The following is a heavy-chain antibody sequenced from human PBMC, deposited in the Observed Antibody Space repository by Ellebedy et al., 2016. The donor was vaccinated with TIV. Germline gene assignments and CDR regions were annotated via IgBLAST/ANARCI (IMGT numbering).Heavy chain of an antibody. CDR2: IYYSGST. CDR3: ARGGASIKYFDY. V-gene: IGHV4-59*01. J-gene: IGHJ4*02. CDR1: GYPIGSGYY. Sequence: MPSETLSLTCAVSGYPIGSGYYWGWIRQPPGKGLEWIGFIYYSGSTNYNPSLKSRVTISVDTSKNQFSLELSYVTAAGTAVYYCARGGASIKYFDYWGQGTLVTVSS.